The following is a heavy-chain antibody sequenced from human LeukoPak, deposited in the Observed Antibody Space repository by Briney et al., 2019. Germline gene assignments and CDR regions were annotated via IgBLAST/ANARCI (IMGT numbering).Heavy chain of an antibody. V-gene: IGHV5-51*01. J-gene: IGHJ5*02. CDR3: ARQGDGYINNYFDP. D-gene: IGHD5-24*01. CDR1: GYSFTSYW. Sequence: GGSLKISCKGSGYSFTSYWIGWVRQMPGEGLEWMEIIYPGDSDTRYSPSFQGQVTISVDKSISTAYLQWSSLKASDTAMYYCARQGDGYINNYFDPWGQGTLVTVSS. CDR2: IYPGDSDT.